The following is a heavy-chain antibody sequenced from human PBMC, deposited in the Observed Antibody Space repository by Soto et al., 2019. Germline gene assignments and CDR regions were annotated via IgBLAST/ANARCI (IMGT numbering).Heavy chain of an antibody. CDR3: GRPPTRTSIFGVVTDLFDAIDI. Sequence: GGSLRLSCEASGFTFISYWMHWVRQVPGKGLVWVSRINSDGSSTNYADSVKGRFTISRDNAKNTLYLQMNSLSAEDTAVYYCGRPPTRTSIFGVVTDLFDAIDIWGQGTLVTVSS. CDR2: INSDGSST. D-gene: IGHD3-3*01. CDR1: GFTFISYW. J-gene: IGHJ3*02. V-gene: IGHV3-74*01.